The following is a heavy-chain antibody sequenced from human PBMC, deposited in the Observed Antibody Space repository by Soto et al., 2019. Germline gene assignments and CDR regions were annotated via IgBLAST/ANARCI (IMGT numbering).Heavy chain of an antibody. CDR3: ARGAALGGDYYGMDV. J-gene: IGHJ6*02. D-gene: IGHD6-6*01. CDR1: GGSISSGGYY. Sequence: SETLSLTCTVSGGSISSGGYYWSWIRQHPGKGLEWIGYIYYSGSTHYNPSLKSRVTISVDTSKNQFSLKLSSVTAADTAVYYCARGAALGGDYYGMDVWGQGTTVTVSS. CDR2: IYYSGST. V-gene: IGHV4-31*03.